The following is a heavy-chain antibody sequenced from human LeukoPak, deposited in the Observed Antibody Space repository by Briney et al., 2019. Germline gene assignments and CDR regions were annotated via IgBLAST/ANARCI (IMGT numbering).Heavy chain of an antibody. D-gene: IGHD2-2*01. Sequence: GASVKVSCKASGYTFTSYGISWVRQAPGQGLEWMGWISAYNGNTNYAQKLQGRVTMTTDTSTSTAYMELRSLRSDDTAVYYCTNEVDRVEKSYYYYMDVWGKGTTVTVSS. J-gene: IGHJ6*03. V-gene: IGHV1-18*01. CDR1: GYTFTSYG. CDR3: TNEVDRVEKSYYYYMDV. CDR2: ISAYNGNT.